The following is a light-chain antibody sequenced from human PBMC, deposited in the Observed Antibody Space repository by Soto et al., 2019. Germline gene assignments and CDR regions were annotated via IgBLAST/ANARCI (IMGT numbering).Light chain of an antibody. CDR1: QSVSSSY. J-gene: IGKJ1*01. CDR3: QQYGSSPRT. V-gene: IGKV3-20*01. CDR2: GAS. Sequence: EIVLTQSPGTLSLSPGERATIYCRASQSVSSSYLAWYQQKPGQAPRLLIYGASSRATGIPDRFSGSGSGTDFTLTISRLEPEDFAMYYCQQYGSSPRTFGQGTKVDIK.